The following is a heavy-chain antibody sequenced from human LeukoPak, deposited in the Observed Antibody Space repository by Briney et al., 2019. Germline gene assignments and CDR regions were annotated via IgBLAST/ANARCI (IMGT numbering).Heavy chain of an antibody. Sequence: GGSLRLXCAASGFTFSSYWMHWGRPAPGKGLVWVSRINSDGSSTSYADSVKGRFTISRDNAKNTLYLQMNSLRAEDTAVYYCASTYYDFWSGYYTLDYWGQGTLVTVSS. J-gene: IGHJ4*02. CDR1: GFTFSSYW. V-gene: IGHV3-74*01. CDR2: INSDGSST. D-gene: IGHD3-3*01. CDR3: ASTYYDFWSGYYTLDY.